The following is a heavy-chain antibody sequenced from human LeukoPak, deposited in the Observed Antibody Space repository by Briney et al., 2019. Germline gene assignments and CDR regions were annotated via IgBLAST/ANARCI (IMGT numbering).Heavy chain of an antibody. CDR2: INHSGST. V-gene: IGHV4-34*01. Sequence: SETLSLTCAVYGGSFSGYYWSWIRQPPGKGLEWIGEINHSGSTNYNPSLKSRVTISVDTSKNQFSLKLSSVTAEDTAVYYCARVYYGPAKLPYNWFDPWGQGTLVTVSS. CDR3: ARVYYGPAKLPYNWFDP. CDR1: GGSFSGYY. J-gene: IGHJ5*02. D-gene: IGHD3-10*01.